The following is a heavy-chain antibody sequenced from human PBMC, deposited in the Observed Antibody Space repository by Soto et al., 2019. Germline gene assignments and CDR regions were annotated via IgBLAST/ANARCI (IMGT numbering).Heavy chain of an antibody. CDR3: SRGNSFLAARPDHYYYYYGMDV. Sequence: SQTLSLTCAISGDSVSSNSAAWNWIRQSPSRGLEWLGRTYYRSKWYNDYAVSVKSRITINPDTTKNQFSLQLNSVTPEDTAVYYCSRGNSFLAARPDHYYYYYGMDVWGQGTTVTVSS. CDR1: GDSVSSNSAA. D-gene: IGHD6-6*01. V-gene: IGHV6-1*01. J-gene: IGHJ6*02. CDR2: TYYRSKWYN.